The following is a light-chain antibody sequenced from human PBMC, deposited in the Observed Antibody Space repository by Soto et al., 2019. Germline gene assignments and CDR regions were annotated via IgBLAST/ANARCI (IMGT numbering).Light chain of an antibody. CDR2: ANN. Sequence: QAVLTQPPSVSGAPGQRVTISCTGSYSNIGAGYDVHWYQQLPGTAPKVLIFANNNRPSGVLDRFSGSRSGTSASLAITGLQAEDEADYYCQSYDSSLSGSRVFGGGTKVTVL. CDR1: YSNIGAGYD. V-gene: IGLV1-40*01. CDR3: QSYDSSLSGSRV. J-gene: IGLJ3*02.